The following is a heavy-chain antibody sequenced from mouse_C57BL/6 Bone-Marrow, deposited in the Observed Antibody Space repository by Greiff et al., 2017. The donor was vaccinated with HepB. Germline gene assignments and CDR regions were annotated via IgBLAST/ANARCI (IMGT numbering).Heavy chain of an antibody. D-gene: IGHD2-3*01. J-gene: IGHJ2*01. CDR2: IDPSNSYT. Sequence: QVQLKESGAELVMPGASVKLSCKASGYTFTSYWMHWVKQRPGQGLEWIGEIDPSNSYTNYNQKFKGKSTLTVDKSSSTAYMQLSSLTSEDSAVYYCARGWLLGYWGQGTTLTVSS. CDR3: ARGWLLGY. V-gene: IGHV1-69*01. CDR1: GYTFTSYW.